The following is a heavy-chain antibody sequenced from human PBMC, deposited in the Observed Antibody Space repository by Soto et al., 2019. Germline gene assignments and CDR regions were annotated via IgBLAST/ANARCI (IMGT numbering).Heavy chain of an antibody. J-gene: IGHJ6*03. Sequence: SETLSLTCTVSGGSVSSGSYYWSWIRQPPGKGLEWIGYIYYSGSTNYNPSLKSRVTISVDTSKNQFSLQLTSVTPEDTAVYYCAGTTSHQWYYMDVWGKGTTVTVSS. CDR1: GGSVSSGSYY. CDR2: IYYSGST. D-gene: IGHD1-7*01. CDR3: AGTTSHQWYYMDV. V-gene: IGHV4-61*01.